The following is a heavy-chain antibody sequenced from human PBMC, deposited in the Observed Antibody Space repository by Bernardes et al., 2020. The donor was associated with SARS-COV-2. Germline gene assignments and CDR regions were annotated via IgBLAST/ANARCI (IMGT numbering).Heavy chain of an antibody. V-gene: IGHV3-74*01. Sequence: GGSLRLSCAASGFTFSSYWMHWVRQTPGKGLVWVSRINGDGSSTNYADSVKGRFTISRDNAKNTLYLQMNSLRAEDTAVYYCARDYDSSIGYYIGAWANRFDPWGQGTLVTVSS. CDR3: ARDYDSSIGYYIGAWANRFDP. CDR2: INGDGSST. D-gene: IGHD3-9*01. J-gene: IGHJ5*02. CDR1: GFTFSSYW.